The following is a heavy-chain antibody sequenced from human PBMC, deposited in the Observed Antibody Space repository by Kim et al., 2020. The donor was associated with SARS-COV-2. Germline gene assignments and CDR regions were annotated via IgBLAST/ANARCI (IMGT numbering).Heavy chain of an antibody. CDR2: ISGDGAGT. Sequence: GGSLRLSCATSGFTFDDYAMHWVRQAPARGLEWVSLISGDGAGTFYADSVKGRFTISRDNSKNSLYLQMNSLTTEDTALYYCANSGGGQPDGPWFDPWGQGTLVTVSS. J-gene: IGHJ5*02. CDR1: GFTFDDYA. V-gene: IGHV3-43*02. CDR3: ANSGGGQPDGPWFDP. D-gene: IGHD2-15*01.